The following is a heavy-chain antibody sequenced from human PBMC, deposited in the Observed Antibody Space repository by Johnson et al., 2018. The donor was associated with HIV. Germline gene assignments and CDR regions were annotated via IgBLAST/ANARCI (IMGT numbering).Heavy chain of an antibody. J-gene: IGHJ3*01. CDR3: AIPYLHERGFYH. Sequence: VQLVESGGGSVQPGGSLRLSCAASGFTFSMYAMHWVRQAPGPGLDYVSAISSNGGNRYYADSVKDRFTISRDNAKNTLYLEMGSLRAEDMGVYYCAIPYLHERGFYHWGQGTMVTVSS. V-gene: IGHV3-64*07. CDR2: ISSNGGNR. D-gene: IGHD3-3*02. CDR1: GFTFSMYA.